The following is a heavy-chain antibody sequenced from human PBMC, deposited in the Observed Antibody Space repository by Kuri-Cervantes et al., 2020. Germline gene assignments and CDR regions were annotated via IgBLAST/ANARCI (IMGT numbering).Heavy chain of an antibody. D-gene: IGHD3-9*01. CDR2: IIPIFGTA. Sequence: SVKVSCKASGGTFSSYAISWVRQAPGQGLEWMGGIIPIFGTANYAQKFQGRVTITADKSTSTAYMELSSLRSEDTAVYYCARMYYDILTGYYSGYYGMDVWGQGTTVTVSS. V-gene: IGHV1-69*06. CDR1: GGTFSSYA. J-gene: IGHJ6*02. CDR3: ARMYYDILTGYYSGYYGMDV.